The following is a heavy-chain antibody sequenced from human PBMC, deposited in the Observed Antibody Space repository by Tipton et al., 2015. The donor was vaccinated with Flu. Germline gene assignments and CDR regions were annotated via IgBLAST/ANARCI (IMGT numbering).Heavy chain of an antibody. J-gene: IGHJ4*02. CDR3: ARDFRIESYDFWSGSWDLGDY. CDR2: ISAYNGNT. CDR1: GYTFTSYG. D-gene: IGHD3-3*01. Sequence: QSGPEVKKPGASVKVSCKASGYTFTSYGISWVRQAPGQGLEWMGWISAYNGNTNYAQKLQGRVTMTTDTSTSTAYMELRSLRSDDTAVYYCARDFRIESYDFWSGSWDLGDYWGQGTLVTVSS. V-gene: IGHV1-18*04.